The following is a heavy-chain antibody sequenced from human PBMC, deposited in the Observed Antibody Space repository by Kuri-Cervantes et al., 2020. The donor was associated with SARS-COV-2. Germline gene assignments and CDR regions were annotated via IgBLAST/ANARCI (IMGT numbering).Heavy chain of an antibody. CDR2: INPNSGGT. J-gene: IGHJ5*02. D-gene: IGHD2-2*01. CDR3: ARDRTAASHWFDP. Sequence: ASVKVSCKASGYTFTGYYMHWVRQAPGQGLEWMGWINPNSGGTNYAQKFQGCVTMTRDTSTSTVYMELSSLRSEDTAVYYCARDRTAASHWFDPWGQGTLVTVSS. V-gene: IGHV1-2*04. CDR1: GYTFTGYY.